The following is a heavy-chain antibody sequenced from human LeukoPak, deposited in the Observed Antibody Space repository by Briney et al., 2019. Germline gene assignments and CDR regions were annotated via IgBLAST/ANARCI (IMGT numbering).Heavy chain of an antibody. V-gene: IGHV3-7*01. CDR2: IKQDGSEK. CDR1: GFTFSNYW. J-gene: IGHJ4*02. CDR3: ARAAKTYDY. Sequence: GGSLRLSCAASGFTFSNYWMSWARQTPGKGLEWVANIKQDGSEKYYVDSVKGRFTISRDNAKNSLYLQMNSLRAEDTAIYYCARAAKTYDYWGQGTLVTVSS.